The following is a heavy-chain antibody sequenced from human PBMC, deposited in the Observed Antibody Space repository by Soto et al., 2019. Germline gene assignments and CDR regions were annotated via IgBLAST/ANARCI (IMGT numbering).Heavy chain of an antibody. V-gene: IGHV1-18*01. Sequence: QVQLVQSGVEVEKPGASVKVSCKASGYTFTSYGVSWVRQAPGQGLEWMGWISAYNGNTNYAQKFQGRVTMTTDTXPSTAYNERRSLRSDDTAVYYCARDVPTVTTGGPDYWGQGTLVTVSS. J-gene: IGHJ4*02. CDR1: GYTFTSYG. D-gene: IGHD4-17*01. CDR2: ISAYNGNT. CDR3: ARDVPTVTTGGPDY.